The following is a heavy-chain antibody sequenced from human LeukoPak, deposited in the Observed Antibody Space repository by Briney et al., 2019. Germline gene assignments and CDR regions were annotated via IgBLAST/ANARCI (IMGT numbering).Heavy chain of an antibody. J-gene: IGHJ4*02. CDR1: GGSISSYY. CDR2: IYYSGST. V-gene: IGHV4-59*01. CDR3: AETRSGGYFED. D-gene: IGHD1-26*01. Sequence: SETLSLTCTVSGGSISSYYWSWIRQPPGKGLEWIGYIYYSGSTNYNPSLKSRVTISVDTSKNQFSLKLSSVTAADTAVYYCAETRSGGYFEDWGQGTLVTVSS.